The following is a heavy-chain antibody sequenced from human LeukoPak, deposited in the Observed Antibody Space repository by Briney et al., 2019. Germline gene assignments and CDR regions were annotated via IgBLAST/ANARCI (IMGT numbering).Heavy chain of an antibody. V-gene: IGHV4-59*01. CDR2: IYYSYSGST. CDR3: ARAQLSCTGGSCCPNWFDP. Sequence: PSETLSLTCTVSGGSISSYYWSWIRQPPGKGLEWIGYIYYSYSGSTNYNPSLKSRVTISVDTSKNQFSLKLTSVTAADTAVYYCARAQLSCTGGSCCPNWFDPWGQGTLVTVSS. J-gene: IGHJ5*02. CDR1: GGSISSYY. D-gene: IGHD2-15*01.